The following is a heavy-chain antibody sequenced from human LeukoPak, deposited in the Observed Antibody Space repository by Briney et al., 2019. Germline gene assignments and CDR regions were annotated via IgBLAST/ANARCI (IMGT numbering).Heavy chain of an antibody. V-gene: IGHV1-18*03. CDR3: ARGASITIFGVVTNYNWFDP. CDR1: GYTFTSYG. CDR2: ISAYNGNT. Sequence: ASVKVSCKASGYTFTSYGISWVRQAPGQGLEWVGWISAYNGNTNSAQKLQGRVTMTTDTSTSTAYMELRSLRSDDMAVYYCARGASITIFGVVTNYNWFDPWGQGTLVTVSS. J-gene: IGHJ5*02. D-gene: IGHD3-3*01.